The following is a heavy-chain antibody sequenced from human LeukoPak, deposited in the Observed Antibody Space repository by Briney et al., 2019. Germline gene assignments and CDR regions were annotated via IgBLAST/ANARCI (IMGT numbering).Heavy chain of an antibody. CDR3: ATSGPYDILTGYTYYFDY. V-gene: IGHV3-21*01. CDR1: GFTFSSYS. CDR2: ISSSSSYI. J-gene: IGHJ4*02. Sequence: GRSLRLSCAASGFTFSSYSMNWVRQAPGKGLEWVSSISSSSSYIYYADSVKGRFTISRDNAKNSLYLQMNSLRAEDTAVYYCATSGPYDILTGYTYYFDYWGQGTLVTVSS. D-gene: IGHD3-9*01.